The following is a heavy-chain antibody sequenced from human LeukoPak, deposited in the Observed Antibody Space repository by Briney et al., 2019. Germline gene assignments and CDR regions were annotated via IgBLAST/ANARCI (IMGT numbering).Heavy chain of an antibody. CDR1: GDSISNGNYY. J-gene: IGHJ4*02. Sequence: PSQTLSLTCTVSGDSISNGNYYWSWLRQHPGGGLEWLGYIYYSGYTYYNPSLKSRVTISVDTSKNQFSLNLSSVTAADTAIYYCARAPLPHGKSCFDHWGQGTLVTVSS. CDR3: ARAPLPHGKSCFDH. V-gene: IGHV4-31*03. CDR2: IYYSGYT.